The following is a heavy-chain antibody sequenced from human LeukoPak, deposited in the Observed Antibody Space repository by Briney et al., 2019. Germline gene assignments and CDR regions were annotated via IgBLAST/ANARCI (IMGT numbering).Heavy chain of an antibody. J-gene: IGHJ3*02. CDR3: ARPSDSSGGDAFDI. CDR1: GYTFTGYY. D-gene: IGHD2-15*01. Sequence: ASVKVSCKASGYTFTGYYMHWVRQAPGQGLEWMGWINPNNGGTNYAQKLQGRVTMTTDTSTSTAYMELRSLRSDDTAVYYCARPSDSSGGDAFDIWGQGTMVIVSS. V-gene: IGHV1-2*02. CDR2: INPNNGGT.